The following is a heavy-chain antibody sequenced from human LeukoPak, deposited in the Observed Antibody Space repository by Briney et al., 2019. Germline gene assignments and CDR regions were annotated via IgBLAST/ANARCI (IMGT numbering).Heavy chain of an antibody. J-gene: IGHJ4*02. V-gene: IGHV3-33*01. Sequence: PGRSLRLSCAASGLTFSSYGMHWVRQAPGKGLQWVAFIWYDGSNKYYADSVKGRFTISRDNSKNTLYLQINSLRAEDTAVYYCARDRGESYFDYWGQGTLVTVSS. CDR1: GLTFSSYG. CDR2: IWYDGSNK. CDR3: ARDRGESYFDY. D-gene: IGHD3-10*01.